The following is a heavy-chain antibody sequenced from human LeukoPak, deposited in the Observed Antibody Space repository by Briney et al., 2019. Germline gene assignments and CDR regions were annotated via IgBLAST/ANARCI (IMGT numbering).Heavy chain of an antibody. Sequence: PGGSLRLSCAASGFTFSSYGMHWVRQAPGKGLEWVAFIRYDGSNKYYADSVKGRFTISRDNSKNTLYLQMNSLRAEDTAVYYCAKDLSWHCSSTSCSRAMDVWGKGTTVTVSS. CDR2: IRYDGSNK. CDR3: AKDLSWHCSSTSCSRAMDV. V-gene: IGHV3-30*02. J-gene: IGHJ6*03. D-gene: IGHD2-2*01. CDR1: GFTFSSYG.